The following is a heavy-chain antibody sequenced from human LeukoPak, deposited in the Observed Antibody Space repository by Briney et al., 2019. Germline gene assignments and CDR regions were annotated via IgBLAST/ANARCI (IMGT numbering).Heavy chain of an antibody. CDR1: GFTFSSYW. V-gene: IGHV3-7*01. Sequence: GGSLRLSCAASGFTFSSYWMSWVRQAPGKGLEWVANIKQDGSEKYYVDSVKGRFTISRDNAKNSLYLQMNSLRAEDTAVYYCASMTVTRRASAFDIWGQGTMVTVSS. CDR3: ASMTVTRRASAFDI. CDR2: IKQDGSEK. J-gene: IGHJ3*02. D-gene: IGHD4-17*01.